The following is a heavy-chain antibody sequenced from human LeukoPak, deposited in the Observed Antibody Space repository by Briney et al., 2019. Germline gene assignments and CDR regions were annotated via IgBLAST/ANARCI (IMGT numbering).Heavy chain of an antibody. J-gene: IGHJ4*02. Sequence: GGSLRLSCTASGFTFGSYTMNWVRQAPGKGLEWVSSLSSGSTYIYYADSVKGRFTISRDNAKNSLYLQMNSLRAEDTAVYYCAKATRTIAAFDYWGQGTLVTVSS. CDR1: GFTFGSYT. D-gene: IGHD6-13*01. CDR3: AKATRTIAAFDY. V-gene: IGHV3-21*01. CDR2: LSSGSTYI.